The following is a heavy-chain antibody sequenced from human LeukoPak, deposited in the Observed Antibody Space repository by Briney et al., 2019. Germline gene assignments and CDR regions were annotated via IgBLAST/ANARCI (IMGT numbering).Heavy chain of an antibody. J-gene: IGHJ4*02. V-gene: IGHV1-18*01. Sequence: ASVKVSCKASGYTFTSYGISWVRQAPGQGLEWMGWISACNGNTNYAQKLQGRVTMTTDTSTSTAYMELRSLRSDDTAVYYCARDPGYYDILTGYLSTFYFDYWGQGTLVTVSS. CDR3: ARDPGYYDILTGYLSTFYFDY. CDR2: ISACNGNT. D-gene: IGHD3-9*01. CDR1: GYTFTSYG.